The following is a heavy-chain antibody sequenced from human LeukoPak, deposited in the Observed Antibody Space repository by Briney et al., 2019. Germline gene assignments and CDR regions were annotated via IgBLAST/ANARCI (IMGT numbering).Heavy chain of an antibody. V-gene: IGHV4-30-4*01. J-gene: IGHJ6*02. CDR2: IYYSGST. CDR1: VGSISSGDYY. CDR3: ARGYYDFWSGYSTHGMDV. Sequence: SETLSLTCTVSVGSISSGDYYWSWIRQPPGKGLEWVGYIYYSGSTYYNPSLKSRVTISVDTSKNQFSLKLSSVTAADTAVYYCARGYYDFWSGYSTHGMDVWGQGTTVTVSS. D-gene: IGHD3-3*01.